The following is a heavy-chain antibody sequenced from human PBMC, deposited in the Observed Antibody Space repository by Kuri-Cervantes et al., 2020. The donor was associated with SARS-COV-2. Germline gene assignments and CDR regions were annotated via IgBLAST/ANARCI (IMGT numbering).Heavy chain of an antibody. Sequence: SVKVSCKASGGTFSSYAISWVRQAPGQGLEWMGGIIPIFGTANYAQKFQGRVTITADESTSTAYMELSRLRSDDTAVYYCARGNVGGLDYWGQGTLVTVSS. CDR2: IIPIFGTA. CDR3: ARGNVGGLDY. D-gene: IGHD3-16*01. CDR1: GGTFSSYA. J-gene: IGHJ4*02. V-gene: IGHV1-69*13.